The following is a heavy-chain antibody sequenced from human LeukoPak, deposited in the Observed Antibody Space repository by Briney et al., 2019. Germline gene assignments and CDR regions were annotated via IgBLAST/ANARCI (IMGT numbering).Heavy chain of an antibody. CDR3: ATDVPAVTIFGY. D-gene: IGHD2-2*01. CDR1: GFTFSSYW. J-gene: IGHJ4*02. V-gene: IGHV3-7*01. Sequence: GGSLRLSCAASGFTFSSYWMSWVRQAPGKGVEWVANIKQDGSEKYYVDSVKGRFTISRDNAKNSLYLQMNSLRAEDTAVYYCATDVPAVTIFGYWGQGTLVTVSS. CDR2: IKQDGSEK.